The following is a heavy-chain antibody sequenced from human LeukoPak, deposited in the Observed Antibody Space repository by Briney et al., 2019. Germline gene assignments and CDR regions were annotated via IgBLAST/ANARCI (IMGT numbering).Heavy chain of an antibody. D-gene: IGHD3-22*01. CDR1: GGSISSSSYY. J-gene: IGHJ4*02. CDR2: IHYSGST. Sequence: PSETLSLTCTVSGGSISSSSYYWGWLRQPPGKGLEWIGSIHYSGSTYYNPSLKSRVTISVDTSKNQFSLRLSSVTAADTAVYYCARDKTSGFYFAPYWGQGTLVTVSS. CDR3: ARDKTSGFYFAPY. V-gene: IGHV4-39*07.